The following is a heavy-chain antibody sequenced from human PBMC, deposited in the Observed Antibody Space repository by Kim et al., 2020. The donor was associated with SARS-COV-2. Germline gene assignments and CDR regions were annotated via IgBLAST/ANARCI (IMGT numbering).Heavy chain of an antibody. CDR3: ARDSVEPARNSGMDV. Sequence: GGSLRLSCAASGFTFSTSGMNWARQAPGKGLEWVSHINPISSRIYYADSVRGRFTISRDNAKNSLYLQMNDLRVEDTAVYYCARDSVEPARNSGMDVWGQGTTVTVSS. CDR2: INPISSRI. V-gene: IGHV3-21*01. CDR1: GFTFSTSG. D-gene: IGHD1-1*01. J-gene: IGHJ6*02.